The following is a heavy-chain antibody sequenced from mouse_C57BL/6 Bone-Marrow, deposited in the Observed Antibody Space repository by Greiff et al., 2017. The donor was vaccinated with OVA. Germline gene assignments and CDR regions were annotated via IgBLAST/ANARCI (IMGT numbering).Heavy chain of an antibody. CDR2: ISDGGSYT. J-gene: IGHJ3*01. D-gene: IGHD6-1*01. V-gene: IGHV5-4*01. CDR1: GFTFSSYA. Sequence: EVQVVESGGGLVKPGGSLKLSCAASGFTFSSYAMSWVRQTPGKRLEWVATISDGGSYTYYPDNVKGRFTISRDNAKNNRYLQMSHLTSEDTAMDCCAREGSSPWLAYWGQGTLVTVSA. CDR3: AREGSSPWLAY.